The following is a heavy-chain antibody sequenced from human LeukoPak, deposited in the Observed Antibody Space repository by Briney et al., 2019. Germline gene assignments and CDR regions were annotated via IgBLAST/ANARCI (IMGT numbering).Heavy chain of an antibody. Sequence: PGESLKISCNVSGHSFTNYWISWVRQKPGKGLEWMGRIDPSDSYVNYSPSFQDHVIISGAKSTNTAYLQWSSLKASDTAIYYCARHHIKGFLGGADNWGQGALVTVSS. CDR3: ARHHIKGFLGGADN. CDR2: IDPSDSYV. V-gene: IGHV5-10-1*01. D-gene: IGHD3-3*01. J-gene: IGHJ4*02. CDR1: GHSFTNYW.